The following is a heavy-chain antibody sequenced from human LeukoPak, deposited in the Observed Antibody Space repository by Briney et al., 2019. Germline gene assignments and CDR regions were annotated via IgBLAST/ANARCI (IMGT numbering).Heavy chain of an antibody. D-gene: IGHD3-9*01. V-gene: IGHV1-69*06. CDR3: AFGGYDISTGYLDAFDI. J-gene: IGHJ3*02. CDR1: GGTFSSYA. Sequence: GSSVKVSCKASGGTFSSYAISWVRQAPGQGLEWMGGIIPIFGTANYAQKFQGRVTITADKSTSTAYMELSSLRSEDTAVYYCAFGGYDISTGYLDAFDIWGQGTMVTVSS. CDR2: IIPIFGTA.